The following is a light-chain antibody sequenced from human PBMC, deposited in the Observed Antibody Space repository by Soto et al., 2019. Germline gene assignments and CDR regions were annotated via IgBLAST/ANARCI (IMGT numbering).Light chain of an antibody. Sequence: DIQMTQSPSTLSASVGDRVTITCRASQSISSWLAWYQQKPGKAPKLLIYKASSLESGVPSRFSGSGSGTEFTLTISSLQPDDFASYCCQKYNSYSRTFGQGTKVDIK. J-gene: IGKJ1*01. CDR1: QSISSW. CDR3: QKYNSYSRT. CDR2: KAS. V-gene: IGKV1-5*03.